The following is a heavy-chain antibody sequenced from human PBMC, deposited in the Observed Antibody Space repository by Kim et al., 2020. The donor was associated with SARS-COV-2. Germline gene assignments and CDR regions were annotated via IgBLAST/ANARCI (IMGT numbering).Heavy chain of an antibody. Sequence: SPSFRGQVTISADKSINTAYLQWSSLKASDTAMYYCASPALRSSGYYFDYWGQGTLVTVSS. CDR3: ASPALRSSGYYFDY. D-gene: IGHD6-25*01. J-gene: IGHJ4*02. V-gene: IGHV5-51*01.